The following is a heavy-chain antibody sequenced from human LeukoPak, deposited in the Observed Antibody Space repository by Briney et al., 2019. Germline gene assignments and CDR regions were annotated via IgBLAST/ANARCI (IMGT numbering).Heavy chain of an antibody. D-gene: IGHD4-17*01. CDR1: GGFIISSRYE. Sequence: SETLSLTCTVSGGFIISSRYEWGWVRQPPGKGLEWIGSIYYSGSTYYNPSLKSRVTISVDTSKNQFSLRLSSVTAADTAVYYCATKETVTTIRGADYWGQGTLVTVSS. V-gene: IGHV4-39*01. CDR3: ATKETVTTIRGADY. CDR2: IYYSGST. J-gene: IGHJ4*02.